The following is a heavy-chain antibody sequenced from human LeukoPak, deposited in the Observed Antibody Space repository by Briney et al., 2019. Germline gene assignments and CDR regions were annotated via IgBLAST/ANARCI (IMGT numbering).Heavy chain of an antibody. Sequence: GGSLRLSCAASGFTFSSYSMTWVRQAPGKGLEWVSSISSSSSYIYYADSVKGRFTISRDNAKNSLYLQMNSLRAEDTAVYYCARDAACSSTSCYPDYWGQGTLVTVSS. D-gene: IGHD2-2*01. J-gene: IGHJ4*02. CDR1: GFTFSSYS. V-gene: IGHV3-21*01. CDR2: ISSSSSYI. CDR3: ARDAACSSTSCYPDY.